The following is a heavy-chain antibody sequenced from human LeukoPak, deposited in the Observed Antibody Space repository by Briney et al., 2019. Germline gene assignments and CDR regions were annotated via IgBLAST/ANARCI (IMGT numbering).Heavy chain of an antibody. V-gene: IGHV4-59*01. Sequence: SETLSLTCTVSGGSISSYYWSWIRQPPGKGLEWIGYIYYSGSTSYNPSLKSRVTISVDTSKKQISLKLRSVTAADTAVYYCARDRNYCDSSLGYWGQRTLVTVSS. CDR1: GGSISSYY. CDR2: IYYSGST. J-gene: IGHJ4*02. D-gene: IGHD3-22*01. CDR3: ARDRNYCDSSLGY.